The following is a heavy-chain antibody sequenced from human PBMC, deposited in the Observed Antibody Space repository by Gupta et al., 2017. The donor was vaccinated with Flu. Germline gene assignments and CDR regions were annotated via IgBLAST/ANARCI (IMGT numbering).Heavy chain of an antibody. Sequence: WRGWVRQAAGKGLEWVATIKKDGSEKYYVDSVTGRFTISRDNARNSLYLQMYSLGVEDTAVYYCARYKEPNTHYYYGLDVWGQGTTVTVSS. D-gene: IGHD1-20*01. CDR1: W. J-gene: IGHJ6*02. V-gene: IGHV3-7*01. CDR2: IKKDGSEK. CDR3: ARYKEPNTHYYYGLDV.